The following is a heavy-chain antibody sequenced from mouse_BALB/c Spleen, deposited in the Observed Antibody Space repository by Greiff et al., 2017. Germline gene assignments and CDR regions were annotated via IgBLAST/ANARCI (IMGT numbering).Heavy chain of an antibody. D-gene: IGHD2-4*01. CDR1: GFSLTSYG. Sequence: QVQLKESGPGLVAPSQSLSITCTVSGFSLTSYGVHWVRQPPGKGLEWLGVIWAGGSTNYNSALMSRLSISKDNSKSQVFLKMNSLQTDDTAMYYCARGGDYEGYYAMDYWGQGTSVTVSS. CDR3: ARGGDYEGYYAMDY. J-gene: IGHJ4*01. V-gene: IGHV2-9*02. CDR2: IWAGGST.